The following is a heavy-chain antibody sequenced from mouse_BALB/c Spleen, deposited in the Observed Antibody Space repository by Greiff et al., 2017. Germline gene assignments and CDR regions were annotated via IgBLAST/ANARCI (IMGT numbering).Heavy chain of an antibody. D-gene: IGHD2-1*01. Sequence: EVKVVESGGGLVQPGGSRKLSCAASGFTFSSFGMHWVRQAPEKGLEWVAYISSGSSTIYYADTVKGRFTISRDNPKNTLFLQMTSLRSEDTAMYYCARNRGKGAMDYWGQGTSVTVSS. J-gene: IGHJ4*01. CDR1: GFTFSSFG. CDR2: ISSGSSTI. V-gene: IGHV5-17*02. CDR3: ARNRGKGAMDY.